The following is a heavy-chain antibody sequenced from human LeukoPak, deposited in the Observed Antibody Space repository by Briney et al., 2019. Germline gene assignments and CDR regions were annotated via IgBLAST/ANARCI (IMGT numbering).Heavy chain of an antibody. J-gene: IGHJ3*02. CDR2: FDPEDGET. D-gene: IGHD3-10*01. Sequence: ASVKVSCKVSGDSLTEFSLHWVRQAPGEGLEWMGGFDPEDGETFYAQQFQGRVTMTEDTSTDTAYMELSSLRSEDTAIYYCATDRSMTMVRDAFDIWGQGTMVTVSS. CDR1: GDSLTEFS. V-gene: IGHV1-24*01. CDR3: ATDRSMTMVRDAFDI.